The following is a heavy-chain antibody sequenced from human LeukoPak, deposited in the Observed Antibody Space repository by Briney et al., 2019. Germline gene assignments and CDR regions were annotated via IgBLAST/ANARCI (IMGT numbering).Heavy chain of an antibody. CDR1: GFTFSGYA. V-gene: IGHV3-30-3*01. D-gene: IGHD2-21*01. CDR3: ARAPCYFCGYFDY. Sequence: PGRSLRLSCAASGFTFSGYAMHWVRQAPGKGLEWVAVISYDGSNKYYADSVKGRFTISRDNSKNTLYLQMNSLRAEDTAVYYCARAPCYFCGYFDYWGQGTLVTVSS. J-gene: IGHJ4*02. CDR2: ISYDGSNK.